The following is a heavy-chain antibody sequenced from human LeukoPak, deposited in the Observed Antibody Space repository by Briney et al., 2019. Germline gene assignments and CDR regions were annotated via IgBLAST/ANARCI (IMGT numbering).Heavy chain of an antibody. V-gene: IGHV3-21*01. Sequence: GVSLRLSCAASGFTFSSYSMNWVRQAPGKGLEWVSSISSSSSYIYYADSVKGRFTISRDNAKNSLYLQMNSLRAEDTAVYYCARDATAGYGSGSYSPVYFDYWGQGTLVTVSS. CDR2: ISSSSSYI. D-gene: IGHD3-10*01. CDR3: ARDATAGYGSGSYSPVYFDY. CDR1: GFTFSSYS. J-gene: IGHJ4*02.